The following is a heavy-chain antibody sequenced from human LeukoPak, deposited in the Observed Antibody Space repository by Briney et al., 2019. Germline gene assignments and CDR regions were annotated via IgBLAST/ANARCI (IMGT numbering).Heavy chain of an antibody. D-gene: IGHD4-17*01. J-gene: IGHJ3*02. CDR3: ARTRNGDYTPNDAFDI. CDR2: IYYSGTT. V-gene: IGHV4-39*07. Sequence: SETLSLTCTVSGGSISSSSYYWGWIRQPPGKGLEWIGSIYYSGTTYYNPSLKSRVTISVDTSKNQFSLKLSSVTAADTAVYYCARTRNGDYTPNDAFDIWGQGTMVTVSS. CDR1: GGSISSSSYY.